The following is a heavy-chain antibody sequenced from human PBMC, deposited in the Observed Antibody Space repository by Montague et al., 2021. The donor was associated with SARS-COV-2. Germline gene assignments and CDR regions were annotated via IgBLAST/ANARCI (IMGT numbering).Heavy chain of an antibody. Sequence: SETLSLTCTVSTGSLSTYYWSWIRQPPGKGLEWIGYIYYSGYTNYNPSLKSRVTISVDTSKNQFSLKLSSVTAADTAVYYCARIWYSSGYQGIYYFDYWGQGTLVTVSS. CDR2: IYYSGYT. CDR3: ARIWYSSGYQGIYYFDY. D-gene: IGHD3-22*01. J-gene: IGHJ4*02. V-gene: IGHV4-59*01. CDR1: TGSLSTYY.